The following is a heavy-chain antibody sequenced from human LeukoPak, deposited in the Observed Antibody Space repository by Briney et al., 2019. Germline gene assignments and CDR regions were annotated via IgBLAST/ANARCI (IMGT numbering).Heavy chain of an antibody. J-gene: IGHJ4*02. CDR3: ARALWFGETFPAY. V-gene: IGHV3-48*01. CDR1: GFTFSSYS. D-gene: IGHD3-10*01. Sequence: GGSLRLSCAASGFTFSSYSMNWVRQAPGKGLEWVSSISGSSSTIYYADSVKGRFTISRDNAKNSLYLQMNSLRAEDTAVYYCARALWFGETFPAYWGQGTLVTVSS. CDR2: ISGSSSTI.